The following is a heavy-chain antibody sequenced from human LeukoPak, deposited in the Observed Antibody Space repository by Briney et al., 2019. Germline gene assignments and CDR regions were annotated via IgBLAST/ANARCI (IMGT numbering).Heavy chain of an antibody. CDR2: IYHSGST. CDR1: GYSISSGYY. CDR3: ARASIEWELLDY. D-gene: IGHD1-26*01. V-gene: IGHV4-38-2*02. J-gene: IGHJ4*02. Sequence: PSETLSLTCTVSGYSISSGYYWGWIRPPPGKGLEWIGRIYHSGSTYYNPSLKSRVTISVDTSKNQFSLKLSSVTAADTAVYYCARASIEWELLDYWGQGTLVTVSS.